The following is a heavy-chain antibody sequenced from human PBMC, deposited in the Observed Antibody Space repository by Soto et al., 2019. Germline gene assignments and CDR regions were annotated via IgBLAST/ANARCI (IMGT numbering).Heavy chain of an antibody. Sequence: ASVKVSCKASGYTLTSYGISWVRQAPGQGLEWMGWISAYNGNTNYAQKLRGRVTMTTDTSTSTAYMELRSLRSDDTAVYSCARSRRPSQWFGYFDYWGQGTLVTVSS. CDR1: GYTLTSYG. CDR3: ARSRRPSQWFGYFDY. D-gene: IGHD3-10*01. J-gene: IGHJ4*02. V-gene: IGHV1-18*01. CDR2: ISAYNGNT.